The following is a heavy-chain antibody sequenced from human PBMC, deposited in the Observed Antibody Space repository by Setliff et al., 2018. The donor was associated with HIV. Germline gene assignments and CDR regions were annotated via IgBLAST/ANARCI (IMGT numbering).Heavy chain of an antibody. CDR3: AKNRGGGASGYYTPADS. V-gene: IGHV5-51*01. J-gene: IGHJ4*02. CDR1: GYSFTSYY. Sequence: PGASLKISCKASGYSFTSYYIGWVRQMPGKGLEWMGIIYPGDSETKYSPSFQGQVTISADKSINTAYLQWSSLTASDSAMYFCAKNRGGGASGYYTPADSWGQGTLVTVSS. CDR2: IYPGDSET. D-gene: IGHD3-3*01.